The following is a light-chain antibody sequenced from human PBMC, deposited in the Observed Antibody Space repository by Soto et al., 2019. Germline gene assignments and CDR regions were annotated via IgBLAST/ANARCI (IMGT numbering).Light chain of an antibody. CDR1: QSVSSN. V-gene: IGKV3-15*01. Sequence: EIVTTQSPATLSVSPGERATLSCRASQSVSSNLAWYQQKLGQAPRLLIYGASTRATGIPARFSGSGSGTDFTLTISSLQSEDFAVYYCQQYNNWPPRYTFGQGTKLEIK. CDR3: QQYNNWPPRYT. J-gene: IGKJ2*01. CDR2: GAS.